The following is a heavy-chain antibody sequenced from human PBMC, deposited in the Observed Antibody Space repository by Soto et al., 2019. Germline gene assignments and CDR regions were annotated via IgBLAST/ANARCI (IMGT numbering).Heavy chain of an antibody. Sequence: QVQLVQSGAEVKKPGASVKVSCKASGYTFTSYDINWVRQATGQGLEWMGWMNPNSGNTGYAQKFQGRVTMTRNTSISTAYMEPSSLRSEDTAVYYCARMYYYGSGSYYKLDFDYWGQGTLVTVSS. V-gene: IGHV1-8*01. J-gene: IGHJ4*02. CDR2: MNPNSGNT. CDR1: GYTFTSYD. D-gene: IGHD3-10*01. CDR3: ARMYYYGSGSYYKLDFDY.